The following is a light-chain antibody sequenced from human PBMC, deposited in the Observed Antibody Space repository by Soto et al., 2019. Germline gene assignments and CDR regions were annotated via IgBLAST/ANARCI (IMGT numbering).Light chain of an antibody. CDR2: RNN. Sequence: QSVLTQPPSASGTPGQRVTISCSGSSSNIGSNYVYWYQQIPGTAPKLLIYRNNQRPSGVTDRSSGSKSGTSASLAISGLRSEDEADYYCAAWDDSLSGVVFGGGTKLTVL. CDR1: SSNIGSNY. J-gene: IGLJ2*01. CDR3: AAWDDSLSGVV. V-gene: IGLV1-47*01.